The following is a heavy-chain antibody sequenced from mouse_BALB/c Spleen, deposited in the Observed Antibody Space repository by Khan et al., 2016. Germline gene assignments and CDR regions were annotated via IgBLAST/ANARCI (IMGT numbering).Heavy chain of an antibody. J-gene: IGHJ2*01. CDR3: TTSYFDY. CDR2: IRLKSDNYAT. CDR1: GFTFSSYW. V-gene: IGHV6-6*02. Sequence: EVKLEESGGGLVQPGGSMKLSCVASGFTFSSYWMSWVRQSPEKGLEWVAEIRLKSDNYATHYAESVKGEFTISRDDSKSRLYLQMNSLRAEDTGIYYCTTSYFDYWGQGTTLTVSS.